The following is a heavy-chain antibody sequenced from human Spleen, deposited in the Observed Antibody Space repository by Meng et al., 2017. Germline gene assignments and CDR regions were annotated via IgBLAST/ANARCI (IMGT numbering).Heavy chain of an antibody. J-gene: IGHJ3*02. CDR2: ISYDGSNK. CDR3: ARDRRYGGNIPRSFAI. CDR1: GFTFSSYA. V-gene: IGHV3-30*04. D-gene: IGHD4-23*01. Sequence: GESLKISCAASGFTFSSYAMHWVRQAPGKGLEWVAVISYDGSNKYYADSVKGRFTISRDNSKNTLYLQMSSLRAEDTAVYYCARDRRYGGNIPRSFAIWGQGTMVTVSS.